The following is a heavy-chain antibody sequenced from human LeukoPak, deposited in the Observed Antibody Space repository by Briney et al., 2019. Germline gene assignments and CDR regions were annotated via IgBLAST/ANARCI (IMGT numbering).Heavy chain of an antibody. D-gene: IGHD4-17*01. Sequence: ASVKVSCKASGYTFTGYYMHWVRQAPAQGLAWMGRINPNSGGTNYEQKFQGRVIMTRDTSISTAYMELSRLRFDDTAVYYCARHMTTANNWFDPWGQGTLVTVSS. V-gene: IGHV1-2*06. CDR1: GYTFTGYY. CDR2: INPNSGGT. J-gene: IGHJ5*02. CDR3: ARHMTTANNWFDP.